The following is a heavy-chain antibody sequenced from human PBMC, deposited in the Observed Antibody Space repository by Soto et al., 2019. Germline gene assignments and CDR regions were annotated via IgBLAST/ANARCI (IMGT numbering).Heavy chain of an antibody. V-gene: IGHV4-31*03. CDR1: GGSISSGGYY. J-gene: IGHJ6*04. CDR3: ARDHYYGSGSYSSLTRGLDV. Sequence: QVQLQESGPGLVKPSQTLSLTCTVSGGSISSGGYYWSWIRQHPGKGLEWIGYIYYSGSTYYNPSLQSRVTISVDTSKNQFSLKLSSVTAADTAVYYCARDHYYGSGSYSSLTRGLDVWGKGTTVTVSS. CDR2: IYYSGST. D-gene: IGHD3-10*01.